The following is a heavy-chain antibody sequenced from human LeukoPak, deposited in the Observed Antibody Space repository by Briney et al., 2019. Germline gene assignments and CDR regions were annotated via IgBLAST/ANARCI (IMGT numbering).Heavy chain of an antibody. D-gene: IGHD4-17*01. V-gene: IGHV3-30-3*01. J-gene: IGHJ4*02. CDR2: ISYDGSNK. CDR1: GFTFSSYA. CDR3: ARDYGDY. Sequence: GGSLRLSCAASGFTFSSYAMHWVRQAPGKGLEWAAVISYDGSNKYYADSVKGRFTISRDNSKNTLYLQMNSLRPEDTAIYYCARDYGDYWGQGTLVTVSS.